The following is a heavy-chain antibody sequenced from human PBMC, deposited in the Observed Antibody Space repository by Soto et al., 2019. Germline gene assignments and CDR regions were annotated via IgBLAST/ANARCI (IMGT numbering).Heavy chain of an antibody. CDR1: GYTFTSYG. J-gene: IGHJ3*02. V-gene: IGHV1-18*04. Sequence: ASVKVSCKASGYTFTSYGISWVRQAPGQGLERMGWISAYNGNTNYAQKLQGRVTMTTDTSTSTAYMELRSLRSDDTAVYYCARDVYSSSWADAFDIWGQGTMVTVSS. D-gene: IGHD6-13*01. CDR2: ISAYNGNT. CDR3: ARDVYSSSWADAFDI.